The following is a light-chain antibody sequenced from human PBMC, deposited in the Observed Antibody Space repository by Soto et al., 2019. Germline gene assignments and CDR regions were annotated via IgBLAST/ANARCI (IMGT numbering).Light chain of an antibody. Sequence: AIPVPQSPTSLSASVGDRVTITCRSSQDIRNYLGWYQQKPGKAPQLLIYGASSLQRGVSSRFSGSGCGTDFTLTISSLQPEDSATYYCLQDRSHFWTFGQGTKVEI. CDR1: QDIRNY. V-gene: IGKV1-6*01. J-gene: IGKJ1*01. CDR3: LQDRSHFWT. CDR2: GAS.